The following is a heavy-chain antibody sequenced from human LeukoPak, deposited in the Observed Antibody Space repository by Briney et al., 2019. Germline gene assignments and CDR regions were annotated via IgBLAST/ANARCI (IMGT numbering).Heavy chain of an antibody. CDR2: IIPIFGTA. J-gene: IGHJ6*02. CDR1: GGTFSSYA. D-gene: IGHD3-10*01. Sequence: GASVKVSCKASGGTFSSYAISWVRQAPGQGLEWMGGIIPIFGTANYAQKFQGRVTITADESTSTAYMELSSLRSEDTAVYYCARVGDTMVRGVIASGYYYYGMDVWGQGTTVTVSS. V-gene: IGHV1-69*13. CDR3: ARVGDTMVRGVIASGYYYYGMDV.